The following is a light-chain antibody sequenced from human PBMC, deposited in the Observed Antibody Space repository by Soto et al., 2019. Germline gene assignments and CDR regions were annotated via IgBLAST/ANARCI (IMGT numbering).Light chain of an antibody. V-gene: IGKV3-11*01. CDR1: QSIINS. CDR3: QQRSNWPWT. J-gene: IGKJ1*01. CDR2: DAS. Sequence: EIELTQSPATLSLSPGERATLSCRASQSIINSLAWYQQKPGQIPRLLIHDASNRATGIPARFSGSGSGTDFTLTISNLEPEDFAVYYCQQRSNWPWTFGQGTKVEIK.